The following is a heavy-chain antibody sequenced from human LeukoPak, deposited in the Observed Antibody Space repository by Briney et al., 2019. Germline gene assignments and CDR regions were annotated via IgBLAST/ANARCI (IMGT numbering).Heavy chain of an antibody. CDR3: AKDFSSSWHDAFDI. Sequence: GRSLRLSCAASGFTFSSYGMHWVRQAPGKGLEWVAVISYDGSNKYYADSVKGRFTISRDNSKNTLYLQMNSLRAEDTAVYYCAKDFSSSWHDAFDIWAKGQWSPSLQ. CDR2: ISYDGSNK. D-gene: IGHD6-13*01. V-gene: IGHV3-30*18. J-gene: IGHJ3*02. CDR1: GFTFSSYG.